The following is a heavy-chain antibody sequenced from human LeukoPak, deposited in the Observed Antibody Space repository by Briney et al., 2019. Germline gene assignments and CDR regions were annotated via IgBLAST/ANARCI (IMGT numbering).Heavy chain of an antibody. D-gene: IGHD3-10*01. V-gene: IGHV3-23*01. J-gene: IGHJ5*02. Sequence: GGSLRLSCAASGFTFSSYAMSWVRQAPEKGLEWVSVISGSGGSTYYADSVKGRFTISRDNSKNTLSLQMNSLRAEDTAVYYCAKGVLSGLWFGEGYHWGQGTLVTVSS. CDR2: ISGSGGST. CDR1: GFTFSSYA. CDR3: AKGVLSGLWFGEGYH.